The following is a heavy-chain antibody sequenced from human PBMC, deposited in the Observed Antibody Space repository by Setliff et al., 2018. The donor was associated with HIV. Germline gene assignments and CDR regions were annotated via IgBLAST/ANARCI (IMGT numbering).Heavy chain of an antibody. D-gene: IGHD6-19*01. J-gene: IGHJ6*03. V-gene: IGHV1-18*01. CDR3: ARDEQWPYLYYMDV. CDR1: GYTFNNYG. CDR2: INTHSGYT. Sequence: ASVKVSCKASGYTFNNYGISWVRQAPGQGLEWMGWINTHSGYTNYAQNVQGRVTITRDTSASTAYMELSSLRSEDTAVYYCARDEQWPYLYYMDVWGKGTTVTVSS.